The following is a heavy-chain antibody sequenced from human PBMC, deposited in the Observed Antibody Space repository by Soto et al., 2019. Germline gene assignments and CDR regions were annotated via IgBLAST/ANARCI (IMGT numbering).Heavy chain of an antibody. D-gene: IGHD1-26*01. Sequence: QVQLQESGPGLVKPSQTLSITCTVSGGSISSGGYYWSWIRQHPGKGLEWIGYIYYSGSTYYNPSLKRRVTISVDTSKNQFSLKLSSVTAADTAVYYCARGGGSYYATGNFDYWGQGTLVTVSS. CDR1: GGSISSGGYY. CDR2: IYYSGST. J-gene: IGHJ4*02. CDR3: ARGGGSYYATGNFDY. V-gene: IGHV4-31*03.